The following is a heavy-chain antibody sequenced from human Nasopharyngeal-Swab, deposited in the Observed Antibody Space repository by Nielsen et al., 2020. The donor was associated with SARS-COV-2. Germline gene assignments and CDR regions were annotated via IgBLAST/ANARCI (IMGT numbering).Heavy chain of an antibody. CDR3: ARDRVRYFDC. V-gene: IGHV3-53*01. Sequence: GGSLRLSCAASGLTVSSNDMAWVRLAPGKGLEWVSVIYSGGRTYYADSVKGRFTISRDSAKNTLFLQMNSLRAEDTAVYYCARDRVRYFDCWGQGTLVTVSS. J-gene: IGHJ4*02. CDR2: IYSGGRT. CDR1: GLTVSSND. D-gene: IGHD3-10*01.